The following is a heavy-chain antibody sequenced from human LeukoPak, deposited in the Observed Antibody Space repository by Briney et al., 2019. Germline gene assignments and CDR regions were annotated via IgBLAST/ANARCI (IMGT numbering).Heavy chain of an antibody. Sequence: GGSLRLSCAASGFTVSSNYMSWVRQAPGKGLEWVSVIYSGGNTYYADSVKGRFTISRDNSKNTLYLQMNSLRAEDTAVYYCARSVSSAWSPFVYWGQGTLVTVSS. CDR3: ARSVSSAWSPFVY. J-gene: IGHJ4*02. CDR1: GFTVSSNY. CDR2: IYSGGNT. D-gene: IGHD6-13*01. V-gene: IGHV3-53*05.